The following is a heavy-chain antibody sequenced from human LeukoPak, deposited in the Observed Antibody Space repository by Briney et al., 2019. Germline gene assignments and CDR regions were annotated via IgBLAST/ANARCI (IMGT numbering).Heavy chain of an antibody. V-gene: IGHV3-43D*03. J-gene: IGHJ4*02. Sequence: GGSLRLSRAASGFTFDDYAMHWVRQAPGKGLEWVSLISWDGGSTYYADSVKGRFTISRDNSKNTLYLQMNSLRAEDTAVYYCAKDLERHIVVVTASAVDYWGQGTLVTVSS. CDR1: GFTFDDYA. D-gene: IGHD2-21*02. CDR2: ISWDGGST. CDR3: AKDLERHIVVVTASAVDY.